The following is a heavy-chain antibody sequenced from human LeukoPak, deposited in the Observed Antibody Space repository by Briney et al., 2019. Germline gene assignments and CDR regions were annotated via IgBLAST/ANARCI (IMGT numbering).Heavy chain of an antibody. V-gene: IGHV3-20*04. J-gene: IGHJ4*02. CDR2: INWNGGST. Sequence: AESLTLSCAASGFTSDDYGMSWVRQPPGKGLEWVCGINWNGGSTGYADSVKGLFTISSDNAKNSLYLQMNSLRAEDTALYCCARQNYDILTGPLYFFDYWGQGTLVTVSS. CDR3: ARQNYDILTGPLYFFDY. D-gene: IGHD3-9*01. CDR1: GFTSDDYG.